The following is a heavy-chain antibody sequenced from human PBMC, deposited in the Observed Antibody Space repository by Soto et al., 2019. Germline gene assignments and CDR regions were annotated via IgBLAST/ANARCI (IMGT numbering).Heavy chain of an antibody. CDR1: GLTFSSYG. V-gene: IGHV3-30*18. J-gene: IGHJ4*02. CDR2: ISYDGSNE. Sequence: QVQLVESGGGVVQPGGSLRLSCAASGLTFSSYGMHWVRQAPGKGLEWVAHISYDGSNEHYVDSVKGRFTISRDNSKNSLYLQMTSLRAEDTAVYYCAEDSYSHERTGYYIFDYWGQGTLFTVSS. D-gene: IGHD3-22*01. CDR3: AEDSYSHERTGYYIFDY.